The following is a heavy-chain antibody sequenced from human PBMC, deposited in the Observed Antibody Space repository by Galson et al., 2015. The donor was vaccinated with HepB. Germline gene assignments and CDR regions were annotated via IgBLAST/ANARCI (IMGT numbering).Heavy chain of an antibody. CDR1: GFTFSSHW. D-gene: IGHD4-17*01. V-gene: IGHV3-7*03. J-gene: IGHJ3*02. CDR3: VRGGTVTTRVAFDI. Sequence: SLRLSCAVSGFTFSSHWMSWVRQAPGKGLERVANIRKDGTEKYYVDSVKGRFTISRDNTANSLSLQMNSLTADDTAVYYCVRGGTVTTRVAFDIWGQGTKVTVSS. CDR2: IRKDGTEK.